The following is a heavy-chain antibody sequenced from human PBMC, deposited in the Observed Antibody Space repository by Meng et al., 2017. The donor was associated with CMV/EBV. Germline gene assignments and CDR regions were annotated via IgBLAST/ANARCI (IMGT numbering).Heavy chain of an antibody. CDR1: GFTFSSYG. V-gene: IGHV3-30*02. CDR3: AKDRGGGVATILGCSRYDY. CDR2: IRYDGSNK. D-gene: IGHD5-12*01. Sequence: GGSLRLSCAASGFTFSSYGMHWVRQAPGKGLEWVAFIRYDGSNKYYADSVKGRFTISRDNSNNTLYLQMNSLGAENTAVYYCAKDRGGGVATILGCSRYDYWGQGTLVTVSS. J-gene: IGHJ4*02.